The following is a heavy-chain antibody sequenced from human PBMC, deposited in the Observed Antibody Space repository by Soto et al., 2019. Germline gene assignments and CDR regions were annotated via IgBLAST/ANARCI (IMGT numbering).Heavy chain of an antibody. CDR2: IYPDNSNT. V-gene: IGHV5-51*01. J-gene: IGHJ5*02. Sequence: GESLKISCKGSGYFFAGDWIAWVRQMPGKGLEWMGIIYPDNSNTKYSRSFQGQVTISADKSSSTAYLQWSSLKASDTAIYYCARQGAAVPTVPLIWFDPWGQGTLVTVSS. D-gene: IGHD6-13*01. CDR1: GYFFAGDW. CDR3: ARQGAAVPTVPLIWFDP.